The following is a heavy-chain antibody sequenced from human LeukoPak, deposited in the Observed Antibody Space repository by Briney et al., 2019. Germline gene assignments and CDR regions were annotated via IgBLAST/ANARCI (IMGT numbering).Heavy chain of an antibody. D-gene: IGHD2-2*02. CDR2: IIAIFGTA. Sequence: SVKVSCKASGGTFSSYAISWVRQAPGQGLEWMGGIIAIFGTANYAQKFQGRVTITTDESTSTAYMELSSLRSEDTAVYYCARGTSDCSSTSCYIDSNYYYYYMDVWGKGTTVTVSS. V-gene: IGHV1-69*05. CDR3: ARGTSDCSSTSCYIDSNYYYYYMDV. CDR1: GGTFSSYA. J-gene: IGHJ6*03.